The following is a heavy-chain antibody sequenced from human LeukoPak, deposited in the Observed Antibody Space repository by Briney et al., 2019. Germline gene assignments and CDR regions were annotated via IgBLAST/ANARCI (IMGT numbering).Heavy chain of an antibody. V-gene: IGHV4-59*01. D-gene: IGHD3-22*01. CDR1: GGSISSYY. J-gene: IGHJ3*02. CDR3: ARDRDYYDSSGYWAFDI. Sequence: SETLSLTCTVSGGSISSYYWSCIRQPPGKGLEWIGYIYYSGSTNYNPSLKSRVTISVDTSKNQFSLKLSSVTAADTAVYYCARDRDYYDSSGYWAFDIWGQGTMVTVSS. CDR2: IYYSGST.